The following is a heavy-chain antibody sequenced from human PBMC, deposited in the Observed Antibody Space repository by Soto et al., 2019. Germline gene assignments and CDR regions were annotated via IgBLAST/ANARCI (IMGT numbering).Heavy chain of an antibody. CDR1: GFTFSSYG. Sequence: GSLRLSCAASGFTFSSYGMHWVRQAPGKGLEWVAVISYDGSNKYYADSVKGRFTISRDNSKNTLYLQMNSLRAEDTAVYYCAKDGSRIQLWYYFDYWGQGTLVTSPQ. CDR2: ISYDGSNK. V-gene: IGHV3-30*18. J-gene: IGHJ4*02. CDR3: AKDGSRIQLWYYFDY. D-gene: IGHD5-18*01.